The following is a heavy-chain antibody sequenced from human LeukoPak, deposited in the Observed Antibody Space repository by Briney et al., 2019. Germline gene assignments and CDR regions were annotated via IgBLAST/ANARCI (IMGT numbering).Heavy chain of an antibody. V-gene: IGHV1-8*03. CDR1: GYTFTSYD. J-gene: IGHJ4*02. Sequence: ALVKVSCKASGYTFTSYDINWVRQATGQGLEWMGWINPNSGITVYAQKFQGRVTITRNPSISTAYMELSSLRSEDTAVYYCAREDYYDSGSNDYWGQGTLVTVSS. CDR2: INPNSGIT. D-gene: IGHD3-22*01. CDR3: AREDYYDSGSNDY.